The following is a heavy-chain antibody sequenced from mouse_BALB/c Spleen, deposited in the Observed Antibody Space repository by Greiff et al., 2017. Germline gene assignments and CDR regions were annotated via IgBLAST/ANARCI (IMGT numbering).Heavy chain of an antibody. CDR1: GYNFTSYW. J-gene: IGHJ3*01. CDR3: ARTYDYGSSYWFDY. Sequence: QVQLQQPGAELVKPGTSVKLSCKASGYNFTSYWINWVKLRPGQGLEWIGDIYPGSGSTNYNEKFKSKATLTVDTSSSTAYMQLSSLASEDSALYYCARTYDYGSSYWFDYWGQGTLGTVSA. D-gene: IGHD1-1*01. V-gene: IGHV1-55*01. CDR2: IYPGSGST.